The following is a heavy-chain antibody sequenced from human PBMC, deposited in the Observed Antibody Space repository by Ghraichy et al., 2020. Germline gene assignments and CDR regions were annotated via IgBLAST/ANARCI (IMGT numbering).Heavy chain of an antibody. D-gene: IGHD3-22*01. CDR1: GFSLSTSGMC. CDR2: IDWDDDK. Sequence: SGPTLVKPTQTLTLTCTFSGFSLSTSGMCVGWIRQPPGKALEWLARIDWDDDKYYSTSLKTRLTISKDTSKNQVVLTMTNMDPVDTATYYCARIVVGAYDSSGYYFDYWGQGTLVTVSS. V-gene: IGHV2-70*11. J-gene: IGHJ4*02. CDR3: ARIVVGAYDSSGYYFDY.